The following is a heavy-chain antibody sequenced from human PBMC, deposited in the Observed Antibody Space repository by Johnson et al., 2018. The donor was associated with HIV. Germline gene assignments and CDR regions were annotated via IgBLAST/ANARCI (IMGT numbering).Heavy chain of an antibody. Sequence: VESGGALVQPGGSLRLSCAASGFTFSSYWMHWVRQAPGKGLVWVSRINSDGSSTNYADSVRGRFTISRDNAKNTLYLQMNSLRDEDTAFYYCARGRLISMIVSAGAFDIWGQGTMVTVSS. J-gene: IGHJ3*02. D-gene: IGHD3-22*01. CDR1: GFTFSSYW. CDR2: INSDGSST. CDR3: ARGRLISMIVSAGAFDI. V-gene: IGHV3-74*01.